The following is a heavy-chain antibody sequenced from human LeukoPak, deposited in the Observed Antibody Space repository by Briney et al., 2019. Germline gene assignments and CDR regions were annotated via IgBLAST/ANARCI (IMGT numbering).Heavy chain of an antibody. Sequence: HPGGSLRLSCAASGFTFSSYAMSWVRQAPGKGLEWVSAISGSGGSTYYADSVKGRFTISRDNSKNTLYLQMNSLRAEDTAVYYCAKDSRRYCSSSSCYYYYYMDAWGKGTTVTVSS. CDR1: GFTFSSYA. CDR3: AKDSRRYCSSSSCYYYYYMDA. CDR2: ISGSGGST. D-gene: IGHD2-2*01. V-gene: IGHV3-23*01. J-gene: IGHJ6*03.